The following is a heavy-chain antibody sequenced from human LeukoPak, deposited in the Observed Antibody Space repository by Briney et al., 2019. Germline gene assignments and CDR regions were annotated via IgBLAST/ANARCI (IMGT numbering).Heavy chain of an antibody. J-gene: IGHJ3*02. CDR3: AKSYETYYDILTGYTGAFDI. Sequence: GGSLRLSCAASGFTFSSYGMHWVRQAPGKGLEWVAVISYDGSNKYYADSVKGRFTISRDNSKNTLYLQMNSLRAEDTAVYYCAKSYETYYDILTGYTGAFDIWGQGTMVTVSS. D-gene: IGHD3-9*01. V-gene: IGHV3-30*18. CDR2: ISYDGSNK. CDR1: GFTFSSYG.